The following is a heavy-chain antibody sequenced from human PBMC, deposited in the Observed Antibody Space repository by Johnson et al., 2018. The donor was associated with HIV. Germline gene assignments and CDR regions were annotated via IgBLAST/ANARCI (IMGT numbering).Heavy chain of an antibody. J-gene: IGHJ3*02. V-gene: IGHV3-30*14. CDR2: ISYDGSNK. CDR3: ARDHLRRSHACDI. CDR1: GFTFSSYA. D-gene: IGHD2-15*01. Sequence: QVQLVESGGGVVQPGRSLRLSCAASGFTFSSYAMHWVRQAPGKGLEWVAVISYDGSNKYYTDSVKGRFTISRDNSKNTLYLQMNSLRAEDTAVYYCARDHLRRSHACDIWGQGTMVTVSS.